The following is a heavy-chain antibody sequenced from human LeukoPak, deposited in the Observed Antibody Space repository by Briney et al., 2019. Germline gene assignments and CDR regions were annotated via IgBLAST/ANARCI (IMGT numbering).Heavy chain of an antibody. V-gene: IGHV3-30*02. J-gene: IGHJ3*02. D-gene: IGHD1-26*01. Sequence: GGSLRLSCAASGFTFSSYGMHWVRQAPGKGLEWVAFIRYDGSNKYYADSVKGRFTISRDSSKNTLYLQMNSLRAEDTAVYYCAKDHSGSYYGPPDAFDIWGQGTMVTVSS. CDR1: GFTFSSYG. CDR2: IRYDGSNK. CDR3: AKDHSGSYYGPPDAFDI.